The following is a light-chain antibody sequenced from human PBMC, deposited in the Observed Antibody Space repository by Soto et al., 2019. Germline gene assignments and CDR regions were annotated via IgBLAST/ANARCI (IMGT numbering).Light chain of an antibody. CDR3: AAWDDSLNGRV. V-gene: IGLV1-44*01. CDR1: YSNLKTNT. CDR2: SNN. Sequence: QSVLTQPPSASGTPGQRVSLSCSGSYSNLKTNTVNWYQHLPGTAPKLLIFSNNQRPSGVPDRFSGSKSGTSASLAITGLQSEDEADYYCAAWDDSLNGRVFGGGTKLTVL. J-gene: IGLJ2*01.